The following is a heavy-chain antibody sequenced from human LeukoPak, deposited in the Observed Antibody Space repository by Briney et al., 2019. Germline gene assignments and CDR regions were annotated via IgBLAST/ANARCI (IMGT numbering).Heavy chain of an antibody. Sequence: GGSLRLSCVASGFAFTNYPMNWVRQAPGKGLEWVSSIGSSITYTYYADSVKGRFTISRDNTKNSLFLQMNSLRAEDTAVYYCARLSGSYSLNAVFDIWGQGTMVTVSS. CDR3: ARLSGSYSLNAVFDI. V-gene: IGHV3-21*01. J-gene: IGHJ3*02. CDR2: IGSSITYT. CDR1: GFAFTNYP. D-gene: IGHD1-26*01.